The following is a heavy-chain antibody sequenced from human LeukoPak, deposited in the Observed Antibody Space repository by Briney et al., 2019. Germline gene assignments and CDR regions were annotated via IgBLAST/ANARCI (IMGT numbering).Heavy chain of an antibody. D-gene: IGHD3-10*01. Sequence: GGSLRLSCAASGFTFSSYAMSWVRQAPGKGPEWVSAISGSGGSTYYADSVKGRFTISRDNSKNTLYLQMNSLRAEDTAVYYCAKSPPSVWFGEDMYYFDYWGQGTLVTVSS. CDR1: GFTFSSYA. CDR3: AKSPPSVWFGEDMYYFDY. CDR2: ISGSGGST. V-gene: IGHV3-23*01. J-gene: IGHJ4*02.